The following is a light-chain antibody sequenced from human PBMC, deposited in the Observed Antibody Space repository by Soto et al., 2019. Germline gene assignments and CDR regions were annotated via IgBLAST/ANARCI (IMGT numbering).Light chain of an antibody. CDR1: QGIRND. J-gene: IGKJ1*01. V-gene: IGKV1-6*01. CDR3: LQKSIYPWT. CDR2: AVY. Sequence: AIQMTQSPSSLSASVGDRVTITCRASQGIRNDLGWYQQKPGKAPRILIYAVYSLQSGVPSRFIGSGYSTDFTLTLSSLQPEDFATYYCLQKSIYPWTFGQGTKVEMK.